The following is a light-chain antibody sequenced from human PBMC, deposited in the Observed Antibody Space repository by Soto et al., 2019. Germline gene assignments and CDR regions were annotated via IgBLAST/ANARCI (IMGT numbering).Light chain of an antibody. CDR2: GSY. CDR3: KQYSSSYDTSLYT. V-gene: IGKV3-20*01. CDR1: QSVSSSY. Sequence: EIVMTQSPGTLSVSPGERATLSCGASQSVSSSYLAWYQQKPGQAPRLLVYGSYHRATGIADRFSGSGSGTDFTLTISRLEPEDFAVYYCKQYSSSYDTSLYTFGQGTKVDIK. J-gene: IGKJ2*01.